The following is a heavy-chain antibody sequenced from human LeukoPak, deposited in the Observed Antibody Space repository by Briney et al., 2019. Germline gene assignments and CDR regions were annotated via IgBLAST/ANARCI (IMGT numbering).Heavy chain of an antibody. CDR3: ARFLSGSHDAFDI. D-gene: IGHD1-26*01. CDR2: INPNSGGT. V-gene: IGHV1-2*06. Sequence: GASVKASCKASGYSFTGYWHWVRQAPGQGLEWMGRINPNSGGTDYAQTFRGRVTMTRDTSVSTAYMELSSLRSDDTAVYYCARFLSGSHDAFDIWGQGTMVTVSS. CDR1: GYSFTGYW. J-gene: IGHJ3*02.